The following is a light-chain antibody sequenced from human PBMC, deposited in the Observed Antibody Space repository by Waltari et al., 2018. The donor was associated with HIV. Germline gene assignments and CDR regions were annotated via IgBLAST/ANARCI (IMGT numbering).Light chain of an antibody. CDR2: RNS. CDR1: SSNIGDNY. CDR3: AAWDDSLSGWV. Sequence: QSALTQPPSTSVTPGQTVTIPCSGSSSNIGDNYVSWYQQLPGTAPKLLSYRNSQRPSGVRDRFSGSKCGTSASLAINDLRAEDEAEYHWAAWDDSLSGWVFGGGTNLTVL. J-gene: IGLJ3*02. V-gene: IGLV1-47*01.